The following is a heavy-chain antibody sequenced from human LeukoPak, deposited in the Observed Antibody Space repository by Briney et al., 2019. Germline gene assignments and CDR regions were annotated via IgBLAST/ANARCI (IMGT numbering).Heavy chain of an antibody. D-gene: IGHD6-25*01. Sequence: PGGSLRLSCAASGFTFSSYEMNWVRQAPGKGLEWVSYISSSGSTIYYADSVKGRFTISRDNAKNSLYLQMNSLRAEDTAVYYCAGGYSSDWGLFDYWGQGTLVNV. CDR3: AGGYSSDWGLFDY. CDR2: ISSSGSTI. J-gene: IGHJ4*02. CDR1: GFTFSSYE. V-gene: IGHV3-48*03.